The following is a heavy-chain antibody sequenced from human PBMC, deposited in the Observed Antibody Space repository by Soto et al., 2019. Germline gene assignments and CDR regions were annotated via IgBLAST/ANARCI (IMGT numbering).Heavy chain of an antibody. CDR1: GYTFTSYG. Sequence: ASVKVSCKASGYTFTSYGISWVRQAPGQGLEWTGWISAYNGNTNYAQKLQGRVTMTTDTSTSTAYMELRSLRSDDTAVYYCARDYDILTGYYSVDYYYYYGMDVWGQGTTVTVSS. CDR2: ISAYNGNT. J-gene: IGHJ6*02. D-gene: IGHD3-9*01. V-gene: IGHV1-18*01. CDR3: ARDYDILTGYYSVDYYYYYGMDV.